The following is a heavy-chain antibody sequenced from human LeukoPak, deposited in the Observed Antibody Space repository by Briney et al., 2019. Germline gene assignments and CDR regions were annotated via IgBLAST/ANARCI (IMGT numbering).Heavy chain of an antibody. V-gene: IGHV3-21*01. CDR1: GFTFSSYS. CDR2: ISSSSSYI. Sequence: PGGSLRLSCAASGFTFSSYSMNWVRQAPGKGLEWVSSISSSSSYIYYADSVKGRFTISRDNAKNSLYLQMNSLRAEDTAVYYCAREGGSSGHRVWYFDYWGQGTLVTVSS. CDR3: AREGGSSGHRVWYFDY. D-gene: IGHD5-18*01. J-gene: IGHJ4*02.